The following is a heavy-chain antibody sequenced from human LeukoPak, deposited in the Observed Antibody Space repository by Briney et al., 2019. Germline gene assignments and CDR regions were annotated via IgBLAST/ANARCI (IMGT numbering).Heavy chain of an antibody. V-gene: IGHV4-39*01. CDR3: ARSLGYCTGVTCYSFDS. CDR2: IYYSGTT. D-gene: IGHD2-8*02. CDR1: GGSISSNSYY. J-gene: IGHJ4*02. Sequence: SETLSLTCTVSGGSISSNSYYWGWIRQPPGKGLEWIGIIYYSGTTYYNQSLKSRVTISVDTSKNQFSLTVNSVTAADTAVYYCARSLGYCTGVTCYSFDSWGQGTLVTVSS.